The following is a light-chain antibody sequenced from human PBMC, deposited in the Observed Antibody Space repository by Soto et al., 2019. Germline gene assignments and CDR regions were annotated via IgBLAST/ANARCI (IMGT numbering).Light chain of an antibody. CDR1: QGVRNN. Sequence: EIMMTQSPATLSVSPGERATVSCRASQGVRNNLAWYQQKPGQAPRLLIYYASTRATGIPARFSGSGSGTEFTLTISSLQSEDFALYYCQQYNNWPPITFGQGTRLEIK. V-gene: IGKV3-15*01. CDR3: QQYNNWPPIT. CDR2: YAS. J-gene: IGKJ5*01.